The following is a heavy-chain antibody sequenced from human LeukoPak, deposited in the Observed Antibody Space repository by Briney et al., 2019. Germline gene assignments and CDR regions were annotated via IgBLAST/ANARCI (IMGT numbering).Heavy chain of an antibody. D-gene: IGHD3-10*01. CDR2: IYYSGGT. V-gene: IGHV4-59*08. J-gene: IGHJ4*02. CDR3: ASSTPGSYYNY. Sequence: SETPSLTCTVSGGSISSYYWSWIRQPPGKGLEWIGYIYYSGGTNYNPSLKSRVTISVDTSKNQFSLKLSSVTAADTAVYYCASSTPGSYYNYWGQGTLVTVSS. CDR1: GGSISSYY.